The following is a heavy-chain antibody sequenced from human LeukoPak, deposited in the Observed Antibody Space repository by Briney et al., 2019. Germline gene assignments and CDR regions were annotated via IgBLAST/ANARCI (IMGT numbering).Heavy chain of an antibody. CDR2: ISGSGGST. J-gene: IGHJ4*02. V-gene: IGHV3-23*01. CDR1: GFTFSSYA. Sequence: PGGSLRLSCAASGFTFSSYAMSWVRQAPGKGLEWVSAISGSGGSTYYADSVKGRFTISRDNSKNTLYLQMNSLRAEDTAVYYCTRGGSVPATRSFDYWGQGTLVTVSS. D-gene: IGHD6-19*01. CDR3: TRGGSVPATRSFDY.